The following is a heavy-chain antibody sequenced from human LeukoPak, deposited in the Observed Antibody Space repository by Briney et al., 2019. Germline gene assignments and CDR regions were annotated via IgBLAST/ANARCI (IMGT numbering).Heavy chain of an antibody. V-gene: IGHV4-61*02. J-gene: IGHJ5*02. D-gene: IGHD6-13*01. CDR2: IYTSGST. Sequence: SETLSLTCTVSGGSISSGSYYWSWIRQPAGKGLEWIGRIYTSGSTNYNPSLKSRVTISVDTSKNQFSLKLSSVTAADTAVYYCARDWGTAAGTGWFDPWGQGTLVTVSS. CDR3: ARDWGTAAGTGWFDP. CDR1: GGSISSGSYY.